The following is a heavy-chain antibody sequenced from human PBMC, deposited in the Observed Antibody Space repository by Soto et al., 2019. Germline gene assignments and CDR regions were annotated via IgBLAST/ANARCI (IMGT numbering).Heavy chain of an antibody. D-gene: IGHD6-13*01. V-gene: IGHV1-3*01. CDR3: ARAGAAAAGTRWFDP. CDR1: GYTFTNYA. J-gene: IGHJ5*02. CDR2: INAGNGNT. Sequence: ASVKVSCKASGYTFTNYAMHWVRQAPGQRLEWMGWINAGNGNTKYSQKFQGRVTITRDTSASTAYMELSSLRSEDTAVYYCARAGAAAAGTRWFDPWGQGTLVTVSS.